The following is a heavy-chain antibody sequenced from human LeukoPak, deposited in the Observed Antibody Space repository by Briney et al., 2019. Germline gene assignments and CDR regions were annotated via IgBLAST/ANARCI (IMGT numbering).Heavy chain of an antibody. V-gene: IGHV4-39*07. CDR1: GGSISSSSYY. CDR3: ARDQGYGLFQH. D-gene: IGHD5-18*01. CDR2: IYYSGST. J-gene: IGHJ1*01. Sequence: SETLSLTCTVSGGSISSSSYYWGWIRQPPGKGLEWIGSIYYSGSTYYNPSLKSRVTISVDTSKNQFSLKLSSVTAADTAVYYCARDQGYGLFQHWGQGTLVTVSS.